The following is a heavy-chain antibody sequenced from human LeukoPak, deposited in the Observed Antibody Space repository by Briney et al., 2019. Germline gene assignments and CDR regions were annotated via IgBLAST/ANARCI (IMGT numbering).Heavy chain of an antibody. D-gene: IGHD1-26*01. V-gene: IGHV1-69*13. CDR3: ARLPNPGIVVDDNWFDP. CDR1: GGTFSSYA. J-gene: IGHJ5*02. CDR2: IIPNFGTA. Sequence: SVKVSCKASGGTFSSYAISWVRQAPGQGLEWMGGIIPNFGTANYAQKFQGRVTITADESTSTAYMELSSLRSEDTAVYYCARLPNPGIVVDDNWFDPWGQGTLVTVSS.